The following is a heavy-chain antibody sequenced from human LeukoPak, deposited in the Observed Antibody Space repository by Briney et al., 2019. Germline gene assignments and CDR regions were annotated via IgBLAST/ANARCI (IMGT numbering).Heavy chain of an antibody. V-gene: IGHV1-18*01. CDR1: GYTFTSYG. Sequence: ASVKVSCKASGYTFTSYGISWVRQAPGQGLEWMGWISAYNGNTNYAQKLQGRVTMTTDTSTSTAYMELRSLRSDDTAVYYCARGWSGSGSYFWDDAFDIWGQGTMVTVSS. CDR3: ARGWSGSGSYFWDDAFDI. D-gene: IGHD3-10*01. J-gene: IGHJ3*02. CDR2: ISAYNGNT.